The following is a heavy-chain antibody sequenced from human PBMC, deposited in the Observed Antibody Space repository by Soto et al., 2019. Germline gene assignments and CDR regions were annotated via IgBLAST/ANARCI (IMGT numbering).Heavy chain of an antibody. CDR1: GFTFRTYA. Sequence: ESVGGLVQPGGSLRLSCVASGFTFRTYAMSWVRLTPGKGLEWVSAISGRGDRTYYADSVKGRFAISRDNSKNTLYLQMSSLRVEDTAVYFCAREEVVRGVTHFDYWGHGALVTVSS. V-gene: IGHV3-23*01. D-gene: IGHD3-10*01. CDR3: AREEVVRGVTHFDY. CDR2: ISGRGDRT. J-gene: IGHJ4*01.